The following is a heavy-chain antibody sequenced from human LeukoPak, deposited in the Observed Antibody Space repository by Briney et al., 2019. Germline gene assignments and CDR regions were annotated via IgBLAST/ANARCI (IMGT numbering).Heavy chain of an antibody. Sequence: SSETLSLTCTVSGYSISSGYYWGWIRQPPGKGLEWIGSIYHSGSTYYNPSLKSRVTISVDTSKNQFSLKLSSVTAADTAVYYCARAAYCGGDCYSGHAFDIWGQGTMVTVSS. CDR3: ARAAYCGGDCYSGHAFDI. J-gene: IGHJ3*02. V-gene: IGHV4-38-2*02. CDR1: GYSISSGYY. D-gene: IGHD2-21*02. CDR2: IYHSGST.